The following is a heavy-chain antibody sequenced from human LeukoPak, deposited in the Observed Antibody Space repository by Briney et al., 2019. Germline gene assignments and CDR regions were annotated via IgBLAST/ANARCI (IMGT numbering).Heavy chain of an antibody. J-gene: IGHJ6*03. Sequence: PGGSLRLSCAASGFTFSSYGMHWVRQAPGKGLEWVAFIRYDGSNKYYADSVKGRFTISRDNSKNTLYLQMNSLRAEDTAVYYCAKDSFSYYYYYMDVWGQGTLVTVSS. CDR3: AKDSFSYYYYYMDV. CDR1: GFTFSSYG. V-gene: IGHV3-30*02. CDR2: IRYDGSNK.